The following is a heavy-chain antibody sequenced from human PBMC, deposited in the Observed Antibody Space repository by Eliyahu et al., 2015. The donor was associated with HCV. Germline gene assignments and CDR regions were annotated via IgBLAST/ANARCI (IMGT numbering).Heavy chain of an antibody. CDR3: ARDPGILILTGSSTSDY. Sequence: QVQLVQSGAEVKKPGASVKVSCKASGYTFTSYGISWVRQAPGQGLEWMGWISAYNGNKNYGTELPGRVTMTTDTSTSTAYMELRSLRSDDTAVYYCARDPGILILTGSSTSDYWGQGTLVTVSS. V-gene: IGHV1-18*01. CDR2: ISAYNGNK. CDR1: GYTFTSYG. D-gene: IGHD3-9*01. J-gene: IGHJ4*02.